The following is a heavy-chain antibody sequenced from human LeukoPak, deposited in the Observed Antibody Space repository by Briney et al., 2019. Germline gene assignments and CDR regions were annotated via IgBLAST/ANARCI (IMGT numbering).Heavy chain of an antibody. CDR1: GGSISSGSYY. CDR3: ARDMGSLYYDILTAGDAFDI. Sequence: SQTLSLTCTVSGGSISSGSYYWSWIRQPPGKGLEWIGYIYYSGSTNYNPSLKSRVTISVDTSKNQFSLKLSSVTAADTAVYYCARDMGSLYYDILTAGDAFDIWGQGTMVTVSS. V-gene: IGHV4-61*01. CDR2: IYYSGST. D-gene: IGHD3-9*01. J-gene: IGHJ3*02.